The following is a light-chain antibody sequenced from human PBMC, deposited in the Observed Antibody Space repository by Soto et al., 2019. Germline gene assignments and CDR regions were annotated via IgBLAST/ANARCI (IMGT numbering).Light chain of an antibody. V-gene: IGKV2-28*01. J-gene: IGKJ4*01. CDR3: MQSLQTPLT. Sequence: DIVMTQSPLSLSVTPGEPASISCRSSHSLLFSNGHNCLAWYVQKPGQSPQLLIYVASNRASGVPDRFSGSGSGTDFTLEISRVEAEDVGVYYCMQSLQTPLTFGGGTKVDIK. CDR2: VAS. CDR1: HSLLFSNGHNC.